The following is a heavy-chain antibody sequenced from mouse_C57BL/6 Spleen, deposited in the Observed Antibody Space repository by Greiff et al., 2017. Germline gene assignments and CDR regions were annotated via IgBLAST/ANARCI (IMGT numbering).Heavy chain of an antibody. V-gene: IGHV1-82*01. CDR3: ARGDYSSLYAMDY. D-gene: IGHD2-5*01. CDR2: IYPGDGDT. Sequence: VKLMESGPELVKPGASVKISCKASGYAFSSSWMNWVKQRPGKGLEWIGRIYPGDGDTNYNGKFKGKATLTADKSSSTAYMQLSSLTSEDSAVYFCARGDYSSLYAMDYWGQGTSVTVSS. CDR1: GYAFSSSW. J-gene: IGHJ4*01.